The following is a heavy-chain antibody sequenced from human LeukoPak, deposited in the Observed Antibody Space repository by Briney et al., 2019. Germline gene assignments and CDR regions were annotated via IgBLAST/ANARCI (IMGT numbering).Heavy chain of an antibody. CDR2: IWYDGSNK. CDR1: GFTFSSYG. Sequence: GGSLRLSCAASGFTFSSYGMHWVRQAPGKGLEWVAVIWYDGSNKYYADSVKGRFTISRDNSKNTLYLQMNSLRAEDTAVYYCARDQAIAAAGRSPARGFDLWGRGTLVTVSS. J-gene: IGHJ2*01. V-gene: IGHV3-33*01. D-gene: IGHD6-13*01. CDR3: ARDQAIAAAGRSPARGFDL.